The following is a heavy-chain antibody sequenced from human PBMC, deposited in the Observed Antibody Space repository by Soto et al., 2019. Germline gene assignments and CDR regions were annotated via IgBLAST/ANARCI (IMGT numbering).Heavy chain of an antibody. V-gene: IGHV4-31*03. Sequence: QVQLQESGPGLVKPSQTLSLTCTVSGGPISSGGYYWSWIRQHPGKGLEWIGYIYYSGSTYYNPSLKSRVTISVDTSKNQFSLKLSSVTAADTAVYYCARDLSGYDPDYYYGMDVWGQGTTVTVSS. J-gene: IGHJ6*02. CDR2: IYYSGST. D-gene: IGHD5-12*01. CDR1: GGPISSGGYY. CDR3: ARDLSGYDPDYYYGMDV.